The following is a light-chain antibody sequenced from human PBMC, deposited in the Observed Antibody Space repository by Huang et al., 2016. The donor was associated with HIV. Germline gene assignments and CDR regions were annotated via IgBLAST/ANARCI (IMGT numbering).Light chain of an antibody. CDR2: TAS. CDR1: QSISSY. V-gene: IGKV1-39*01. Sequence: DIQMTQSPSSLSASVGDRVTLTCRASQSISSYLNWYQQKPGKAPNLLIYTASTLQSGVPARFSGSGSETDFTLTISSLQPEDFATYYCQQSYSTPRTFGQGTNLEI. J-gene: IGKJ2*01. CDR3: QQSYSTPRT.